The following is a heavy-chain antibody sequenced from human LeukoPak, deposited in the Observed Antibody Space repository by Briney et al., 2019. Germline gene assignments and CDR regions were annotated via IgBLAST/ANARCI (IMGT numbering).Heavy chain of an antibody. J-gene: IGHJ3*02. CDR2: MKGDGTKK. V-gene: IGHV3-7*01. CDR1: GFTFTDYW. CDR3: ARDTSPYIGTVWSDAFDI. Sequence: GGSLRLSCAVSGFTFTDYWMTWVRQAPGKGLEWVANMKGDGTKKNYVDSVKGRFAISGDSATNAVYLQLTSLRADDTAVYYCARDTSPYIGTVWSDAFDIWGQGTMVTVSS. D-gene: IGHD6-13*01.